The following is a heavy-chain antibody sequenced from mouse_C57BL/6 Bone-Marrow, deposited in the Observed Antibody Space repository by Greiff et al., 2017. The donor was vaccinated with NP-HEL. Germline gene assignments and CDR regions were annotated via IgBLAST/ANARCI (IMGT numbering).Heavy chain of an antibody. J-gene: IGHJ3*01. D-gene: IGHD2-5*01. CDR2: ISYDGSN. V-gene: IGHV3-6*01. CDR3: ARSNYEVAWFAY. CDR1: GYSITSGYY. Sequence: ESGPGLVKPSQSLSLTCSVTGYSITSGYYWNWIRQFPGNKLEWMGYISYDGSNNYNPSLKNRISITRDTSKNQFFLKLNSVTTEDTATYYCARSNYEVAWFAYWGQGTLVTVSA.